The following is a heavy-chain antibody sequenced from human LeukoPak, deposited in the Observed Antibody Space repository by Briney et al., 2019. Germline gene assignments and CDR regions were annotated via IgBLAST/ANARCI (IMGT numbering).Heavy chain of an antibody. J-gene: IGHJ5*02. CDR1: GFTFSDYY. D-gene: IGHD2-2*01. CDR3: ARSPRYCSSTSCQGGNWFDP. Sequence: NSGGSLSLSCAASGFTFSDYYMSWIRQAPGKGLEWVSYISSSSSYTNYADSVKGRFTISRDNAKNSLYLQMNSLRAEDTAVYYCARSPRYCSSTSCQGGNWFDPWGQGTLVTVSS. CDR2: ISSSSSYT. V-gene: IGHV3-11*03.